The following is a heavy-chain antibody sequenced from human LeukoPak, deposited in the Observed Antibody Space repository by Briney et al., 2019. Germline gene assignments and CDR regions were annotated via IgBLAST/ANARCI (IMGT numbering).Heavy chain of an antibody. D-gene: IGHD2/OR15-2a*01. V-gene: IGHV3-74*01. CDR2: INSDGSWT. J-gene: IGHJ4*02. CDR3: VSFYETY. CDR1: GNYW. Sequence: GGSLRLSCEASGNYWIHWVRQVPGKGLVWVSHINSDGSWTSYADSVKGRFTISKDNAKNTVYLQMNSLRAEDTAVYYCVSFYETYWGRGTLVTVS.